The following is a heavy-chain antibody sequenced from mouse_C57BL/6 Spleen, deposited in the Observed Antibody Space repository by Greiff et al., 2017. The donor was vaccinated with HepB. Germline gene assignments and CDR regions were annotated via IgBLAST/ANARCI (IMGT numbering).Heavy chain of an antibody. CDR3: ARRGSSSRGPWFAY. Sequence: EVQLQQSGPELVKPGASVQISCKASGYTFTDYYMNWVKQSHGKSLEWIGDINPNNGGTRYNQKFKGKATLTVDKSSSTAYMELRRLTSEDSAVYYCARRGSSSRGPWFAYWGQGTLVTVSA. CDR1: GYTFTDYY. J-gene: IGHJ3*01. D-gene: IGHD1-1*01. V-gene: IGHV1-26*01. CDR2: INPNNGGT.